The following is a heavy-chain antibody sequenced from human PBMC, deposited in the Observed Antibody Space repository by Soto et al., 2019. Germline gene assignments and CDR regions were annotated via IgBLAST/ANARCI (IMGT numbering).Heavy chain of an antibody. CDR2: IYYSGST. CDR3: ARMDYYDSSQPYYFDY. CDR1: GGSISSYY. Sequence: SETLSLTCTVSGGSISSYYWSWIRQPPGKGLEWIGYIYYSGSTNYNPSLKSRVTISVDTSKNQFSLKLSSVTAADTAVYYCARMDYYDSSQPYYFDYWGQGTLVTVSS. J-gene: IGHJ4*02. V-gene: IGHV4-59*01. D-gene: IGHD3-22*01.